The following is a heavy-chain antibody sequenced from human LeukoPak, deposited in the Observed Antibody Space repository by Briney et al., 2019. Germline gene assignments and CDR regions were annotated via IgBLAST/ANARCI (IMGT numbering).Heavy chain of an antibody. CDR3: ASRDIVVVPAARYGMDV. CDR2: ISGSGGST. CDR1: GFTFSSYA. D-gene: IGHD2-2*01. V-gene: IGHV3-23*01. J-gene: IGHJ6*02. Sequence: GGSLRLSCAASGFTFSSYAMSWVRQAPGKGLEWVSAISGSGGSTYYADSVKGRFTISRDNSKNTLYPQMNSLRAEDTAVYYCASRDIVVVPAARYGMDVWGQGTTVTVSS.